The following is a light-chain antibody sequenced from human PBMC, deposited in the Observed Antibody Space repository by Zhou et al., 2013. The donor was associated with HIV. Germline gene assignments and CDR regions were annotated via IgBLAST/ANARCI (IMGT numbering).Light chain of an antibody. CDR3: QQYYNYPWT. V-gene: IGKV1-8*01. Sequence: IQMTQSPSSVSASVGDRVTITCRANQGISTYLAWYQQKPGKAPKLLMYGASTLQSGVPSRFSGSGSGTEFTLTISCLQSEDFATYYCQQYYNYPWTFGQGT. CDR1: QGISTY. J-gene: IGKJ1*01. CDR2: GAS.